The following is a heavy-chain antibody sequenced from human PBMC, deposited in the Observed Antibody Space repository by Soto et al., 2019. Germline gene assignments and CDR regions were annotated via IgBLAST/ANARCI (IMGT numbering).Heavy chain of an antibody. CDR3: ARHLSYDYGDYGLYLGYYFDY. CDR1: GGSISSSSYY. J-gene: IGHJ4*02. CDR2: IYYSGST. V-gene: IGHV4-39*01. Sequence: SETLSLTCTVSGGSISSSSYYWGWIRQPPGKGLEWIGSIYYSGSTYYNPSLKSRVTISVDTSKNQFSLKLSSVTAADTAVYYCARHLSYDYGDYGLYLGYYFDYWGQGTLVTVSS. D-gene: IGHD4-17*01.